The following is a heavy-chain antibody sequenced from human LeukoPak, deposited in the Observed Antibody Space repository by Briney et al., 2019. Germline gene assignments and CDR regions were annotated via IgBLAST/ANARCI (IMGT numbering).Heavy chain of an antibody. V-gene: IGHV3-11*01. CDR1: GFTFSDYY. CDR2: INSGGSGI. J-gene: IGHJ6*02. Sequence: GGSLRLSCAASGFTFSDYYMSWIRQAPGKGLEWVSFINSGGSGIYYVDSVKGRFTISRDNAKNSLYLQMSSLRAEDTAVYYCASNLAANYHFYYGIDVWGQGTTVTVSS. D-gene: IGHD1-26*01. CDR3: ASNLAANYHFYYGIDV.